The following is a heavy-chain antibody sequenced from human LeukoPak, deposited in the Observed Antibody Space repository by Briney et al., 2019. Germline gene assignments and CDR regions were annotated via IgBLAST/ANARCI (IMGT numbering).Heavy chain of an antibody. CDR2: MSYDGTKK. Sequence: PGGSLRLSCAASGFTFRSYAMHWVRQAPGKGLEWVALMSYDGTKKYYADPVKGRFTISRDNSKNTLYLQMNSLRAEDTAVYYCAKLVAAAGTNYWGQGTLFTVSS. V-gene: IGHV3-30*01. CDR3: AKLVAAAGTNY. J-gene: IGHJ4*02. D-gene: IGHD6-13*01. CDR1: GFTFRSYA.